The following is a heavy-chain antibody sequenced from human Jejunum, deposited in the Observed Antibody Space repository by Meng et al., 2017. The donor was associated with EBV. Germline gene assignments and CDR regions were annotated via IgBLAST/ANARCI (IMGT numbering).Heavy chain of an antibody. Sequence: GQLVESGGGLVQPGRFLTPSCVGSDLTLDEYSMNWVRQAPGKGLEWVSSISGNSGHIDYADSLKGRFTISRDNAKKSLFLQMDSLRVDDTAVYYCAAGTTTTTKYNWLDPWGLGTLVTVSS. J-gene: IGHJ5*02. V-gene: IGHV3-21*01. CDR3: AAGTTTTTKYNWLDP. D-gene: IGHD1-1*01. CDR2: ISGNSGHI. CDR1: DLTLDEYS.